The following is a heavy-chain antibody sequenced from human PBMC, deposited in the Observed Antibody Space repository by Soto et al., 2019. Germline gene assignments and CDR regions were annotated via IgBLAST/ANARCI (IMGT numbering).Heavy chain of an antibody. CDR1: GGSFSGYY. CDR2: INHSGST. Sequence: SETLSLTCAVYGGSFSGYYWSWIRQPPGKGLEWIGEINHSGSTNYNPSLKSRVTMTTDTSTSTAYMELRSLRSDDTAVYYCARQIGYCSSTSCYDWFDPWGQGTLVTVSS. J-gene: IGHJ5*02. CDR3: ARQIGYCSSTSCYDWFDP. V-gene: IGHV4-34*10. D-gene: IGHD2-2*01.